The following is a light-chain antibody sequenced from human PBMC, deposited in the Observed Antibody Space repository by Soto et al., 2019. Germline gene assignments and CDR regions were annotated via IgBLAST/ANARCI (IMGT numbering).Light chain of an antibody. J-gene: IGKJ2*01. CDR2: LGS. CDR1: QSLLHSNGYNY. CDR3: MQALQTPPYT. Sequence: DIVMTQSPLSLPVTPGEPASISCRSSQSLLHSNGYNYLDWYLQKPGQSPQLLIYLGSNRASGVSYRFCGSGSGTDFTLKISRVEAEDVGVYYCMQALQTPPYTFGQVTMLEIK. V-gene: IGKV2-28*01.